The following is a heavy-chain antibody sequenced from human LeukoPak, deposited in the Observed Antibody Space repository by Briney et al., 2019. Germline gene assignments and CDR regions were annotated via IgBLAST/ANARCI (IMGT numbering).Heavy chain of an antibody. Sequence: VASVKVSCKASGGTFSSYAISWVRQAPGQGLEWMGGIIPIFGTANYAQKFQGRVTITADESTSTAYMELSSLRAEDTAVYYCATQQGGNPAYWGQGTLVTVSS. CDR2: IIPIFGTA. D-gene: IGHD1-14*01. J-gene: IGHJ4*02. V-gene: IGHV1-69*13. CDR3: ATQQGGNPAY. CDR1: GGTFSSYA.